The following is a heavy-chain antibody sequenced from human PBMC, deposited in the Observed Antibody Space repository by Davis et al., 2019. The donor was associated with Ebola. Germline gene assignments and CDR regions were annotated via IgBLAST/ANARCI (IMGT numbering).Heavy chain of an antibody. CDR2: IYTAGST. Sequence: PGGSLRLSCAASGFTFSNYWMHWVRQAPGKGLEWVSVIYTAGSTYYADSVKGRFTISRDNSKNTLYLQMNSLGGEDTAIYYCARGTYKDYYYAMDVWGQGTTVIVSS. CDR3: ARGTYKDYYYAMDV. D-gene: IGHD1-1*01. CDR1: GFTFSNYW. J-gene: IGHJ6*02. V-gene: IGHV3-66*02.